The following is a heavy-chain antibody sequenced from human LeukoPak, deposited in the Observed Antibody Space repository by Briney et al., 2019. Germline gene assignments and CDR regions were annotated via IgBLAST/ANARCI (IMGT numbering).Heavy chain of an antibody. CDR1: GFTFSSYW. Sequence: PGGSLRLSCAGSGFTFSSYWMTWLRQAPGKGLEWVANIKQDGSEKDYVDSVKGRFTISRDNAKSSVYLQMSSLRAEDTAVYYCVREAREGVVFDYWGQGTLVTVS. CDR3: VREAREGVVFDY. V-gene: IGHV3-7*01. D-gene: IGHD5-24*01. CDR2: IKQDGSEK. J-gene: IGHJ4*02.